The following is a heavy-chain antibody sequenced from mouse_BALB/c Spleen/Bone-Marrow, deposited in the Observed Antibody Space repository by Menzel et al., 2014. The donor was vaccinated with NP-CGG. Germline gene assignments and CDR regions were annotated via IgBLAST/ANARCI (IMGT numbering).Heavy chain of an antibody. D-gene: IGHD2-5*01. CDR2: IYPGDGDS. Sequence: QVQLQQSGPELVRPGASVKISCKASGYEFSDSWMDWVKQRPGQGLEWIGRIYPGDGDSIYNGKFKGKATLTSDKFSSTAYMQLSSLASVDSAVYCCARSLSLVTPMDYWGQGTSVTVSS. J-gene: IGHJ4*01. V-gene: IGHV1-82*01. CDR3: ARSLSLVTPMDY. CDR1: GYEFSDSW.